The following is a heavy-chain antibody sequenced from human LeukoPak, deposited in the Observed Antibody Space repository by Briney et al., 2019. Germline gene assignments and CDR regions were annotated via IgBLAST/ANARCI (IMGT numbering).Heavy chain of an antibody. CDR3: ARGAYYYYYYMDV. CDR2: INPNSGGT. CDR1: GYTFTGYY. V-gene: IGHV1-2*02. Sequence: GASVKVSCKASGYTFTGYYMHWVRQAPRQGVAGMGWINPNSGGTNYAQKFQGRVTMTRDTSISTAYMELSGLRSDDTAVYYCARGAYYYYYYMDVWGKGTTVTVSS. J-gene: IGHJ6*03.